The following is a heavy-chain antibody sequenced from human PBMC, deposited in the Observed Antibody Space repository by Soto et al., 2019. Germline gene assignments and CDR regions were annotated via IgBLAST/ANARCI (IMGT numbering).Heavy chain of an antibody. CDR1: GFTFSSYA. V-gene: IGHV3-23*01. D-gene: IGHD3-9*01. J-gene: IGHJ4*02. Sequence: GGSLRLSCAASGFTFSSYAMSWVRQAPGKGLEWVSAISGSGGSTYYADSVKGRFTISRDNSKNTLYLQMNSLRAEDTAVYYCAKDQNDILTRYYRFDYWGQGTPVTVSS. CDR3: AKDQNDILTRYYRFDY. CDR2: ISGSGGST.